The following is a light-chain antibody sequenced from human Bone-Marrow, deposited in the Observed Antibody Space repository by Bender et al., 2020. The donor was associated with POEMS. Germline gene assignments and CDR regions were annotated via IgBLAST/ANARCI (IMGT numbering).Light chain of an antibody. CDR3: LSGDEDTWV. Sequence: SYELTQPPSVSVSPGQTARITCSGHVLGENFADWYQQKPGQAPKLVIYEDSVRFPGIPERFSGSTSGNTTTLTITGVLTEDEADYYCLSGDEDTWVFGGGTKLTVL. CDR2: EDS. V-gene: IGLV3-22*01. J-gene: IGLJ3*02. CDR1: VLGENF.